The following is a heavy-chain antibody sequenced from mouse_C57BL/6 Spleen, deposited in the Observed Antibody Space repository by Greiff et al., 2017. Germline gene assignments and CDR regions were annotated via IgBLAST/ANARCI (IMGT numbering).Heavy chain of an antibody. D-gene: IGHD2-3*01. J-gene: IGHJ2*01. V-gene: IGHV1-80*01. Sequence: QVHVKQSGAELVKPGASVKISCKASGYAFSSYWMNWVKQRPGKGLEWIGQIYPGDGDTNYNGKFKGKATLTADKSSSTAYMQLSSLTSEDSAVYCCARSSDGYYPDYWGQGTTLTVSS. CDR2: IYPGDGDT. CDR3: ARSSDGYYPDY. CDR1: GYAFSSYW.